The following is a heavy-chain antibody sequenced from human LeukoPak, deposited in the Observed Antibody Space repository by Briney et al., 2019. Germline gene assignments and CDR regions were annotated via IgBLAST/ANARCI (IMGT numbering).Heavy chain of an antibody. J-gene: IGHJ4*02. CDR3: AKGTVGVTSLLDS. CDR2: ISGIGDST. D-gene: IGHD1-26*01. V-gene: IGHV3-23*01. Sequence: GGSLRLSCAASGFTFASYAMSWVRQAPGKGLEWVSSISGIGDSTYYADSVKGRFTISRDNSKNTLYLQTNSLRAEDTAVYYCAKGTVGVTSLLDSWGQGTLVTVPS. CDR1: GFTFASYA.